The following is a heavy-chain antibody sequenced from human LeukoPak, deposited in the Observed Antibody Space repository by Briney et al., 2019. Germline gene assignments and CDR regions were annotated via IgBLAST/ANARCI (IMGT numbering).Heavy chain of an antibody. CDR2: IYSGGST. V-gene: IGHV3-66*01. CDR1: GFTVSSNY. CDR3: ARDNDSSGYYYDAFDI. D-gene: IGHD3-22*01. J-gene: IGHJ3*02. Sequence: GGSLRLSCAASGFTVSSNYMSWVRQAPGKGLEWVSVIYSGGSTYYADSVKGRFTISRDNSKNTLYLQMNSLRAEDTAVYYCARDNDSSGYYYDAFDIWGQGTMVTVSS.